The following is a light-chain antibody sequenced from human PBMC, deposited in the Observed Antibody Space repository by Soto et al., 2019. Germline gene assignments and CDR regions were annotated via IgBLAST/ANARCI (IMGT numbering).Light chain of an antibody. Sequence: QSALTQPASVSGSPGQSITISCTGTSSDVGGYDLVSWYQQHPGKAPKFIIYEGSKRPSGISNRFSGSKSGNTASLIISGLQGDDEGDYYCCAYVSSNTLLFGGGTKLTVL. CDR2: EGS. V-gene: IGLV2-23*01. CDR3: CAYVSSNTLL. J-gene: IGLJ3*02. CDR1: SSDVGGYDL.